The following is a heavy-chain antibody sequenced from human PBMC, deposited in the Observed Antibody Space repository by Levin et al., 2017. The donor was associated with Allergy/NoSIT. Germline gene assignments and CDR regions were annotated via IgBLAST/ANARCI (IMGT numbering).Heavy chain of an antibody. J-gene: IGHJ4*02. CDR3: ARQDGGLDY. D-gene: IGHD3-10*01. CDR2: ITNDGSNK. CDR1: GFTFNNYT. Sequence: PGGSLRLSCAASGFTFNNYTMHWVRQAPGRGLEWVAVITNDGSNKFHADFVKGRFTISRDNSKNTLYLEMNSLRVDDTAVYYCARQDGGLDYWGQGTLVTVSP. V-gene: IGHV3-30-3*01.